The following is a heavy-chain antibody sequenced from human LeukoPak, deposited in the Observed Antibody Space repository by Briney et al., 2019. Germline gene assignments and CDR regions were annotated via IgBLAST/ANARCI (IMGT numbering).Heavy chain of an antibody. V-gene: IGHV4-59*01. CDR2: IYYSGST. Sequence: PSETLSLTCTVSGGSISSYYWSWIRQPPRKGLEWIGYIYYSGSTNYNPSLKSRVTISVDTSKNKFSLKLSSVTAADTAVYYCARALGGGSSAWFDPWGQGTLVTVSS. CDR1: GGSISSYY. J-gene: IGHJ5*02. D-gene: IGHD1-26*01. CDR3: ARALGGGSSAWFDP.